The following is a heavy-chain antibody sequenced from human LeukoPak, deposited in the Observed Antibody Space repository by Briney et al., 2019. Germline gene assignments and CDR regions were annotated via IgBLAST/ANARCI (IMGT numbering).Heavy chain of an antibody. J-gene: IGHJ1*01. V-gene: IGHV3-9*01. Sequence: GGSLRLSCAASGFTFDDYAMHWVRQAPGKGLEWVSGISWNSGNIVYADSVEGRFTISRDNAKNSLYLQMNSLRAEDTAVYYCARGSRAVGYSYGYRPPKAEYFQHWGQGTLVTVSS. CDR1: GFTFDDYA. CDR3: ARGSRAVGYSYGYRPPKAEYFQH. CDR2: ISWNSGNI. D-gene: IGHD5-18*01.